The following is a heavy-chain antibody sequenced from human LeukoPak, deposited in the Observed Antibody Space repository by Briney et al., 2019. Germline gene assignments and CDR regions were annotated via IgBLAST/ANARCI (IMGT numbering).Heavy chain of an antibody. D-gene: IGHD6-13*01. V-gene: IGHV5-51*01. CDR2: IYPGDSDT. CDR1: GYSFTSYW. Sequence: GESLKISCKGSGYSFTSYWIGWVRQMPGKGLEWMGIIYPGDSDTRYSPSFQGQVTISADKSISTAYLQWSSLKASDTAMYYCARDRRGSSWSIVEYYFDYWGQGTLVTVSS. J-gene: IGHJ4*02. CDR3: ARDRRGSSWSIVEYYFDY.